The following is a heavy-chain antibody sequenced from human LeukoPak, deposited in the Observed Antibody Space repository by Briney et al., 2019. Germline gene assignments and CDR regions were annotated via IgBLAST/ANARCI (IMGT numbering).Heavy chain of an antibody. V-gene: IGHV4-39*01. CDR1: GGSISSSSYY. J-gene: IGHJ4*02. CDR3: ANQPGFYYFDY. CDR2: IYYTGIS. Sequence: SETLSLTCTVSGGSISSSSYYWGWIRQPPGKGLEWIGSIYYTGISYYNPSLKSRVTISVDTSKNQFSLKLSSVTAPDTAVYYCANQPGFYYFDYWGQGTLVTVSS.